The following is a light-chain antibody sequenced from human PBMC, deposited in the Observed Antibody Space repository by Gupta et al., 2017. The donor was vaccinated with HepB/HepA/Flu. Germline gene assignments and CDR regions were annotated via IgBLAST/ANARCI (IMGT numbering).Light chain of an antibody. CDR3: QAWDSSTAVV. CDR1: NLENKY. Sequence: SSDLSQPPSVSVSPGQTARITCSGNNLENKYVSWYQQKPGQSPILVIYQDSNRPSDIPERFSGSNSGNTATLTISGTQATDEADYYCQAWDSSTAVVFGGGTKLTVL. J-gene: IGLJ3*02. V-gene: IGLV3-1*01. CDR2: QDS.